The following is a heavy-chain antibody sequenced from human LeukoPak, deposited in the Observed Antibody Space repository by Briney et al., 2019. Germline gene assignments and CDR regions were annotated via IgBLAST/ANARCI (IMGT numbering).Heavy chain of an antibody. CDR2: INHSGST. Sequence: SETLSLTCAVYGGSFSGYYWSWIRQPPGKGLEWIGEINHSGSTNYNPSLKSRVTISVDTSKNQFSLKLSSVTAADTAVYYCASRYCSGGSCYSRSFGYWGQGTLVTASS. D-gene: IGHD2-15*01. V-gene: IGHV4-34*01. CDR3: ASRYCSGGSCYSRSFGY. CDR1: GGSFSGYY. J-gene: IGHJ4*02.